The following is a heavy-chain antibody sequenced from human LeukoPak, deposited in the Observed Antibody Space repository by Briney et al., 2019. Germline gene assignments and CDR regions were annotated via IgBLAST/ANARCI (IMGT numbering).Heavy chain of an antibody. D-gene: IGHD6-13*01. CDR3: ARHWETSSWYVDY. Sequence: PSETLSLTCTVSGRPITHYYWSWIRQPPEKGLEWIGYIFYSGNTNYNPSLKSRVTISVDTSKNQFSLKLSSVTAADTAVYYCARHWETSSWYVDYWGQGTLVTVSS. CDR1: GRPITHYY. J-gene: IGHJ4*02. V-gene: IGHV4-59*08. CDR2: IFYSGNT.